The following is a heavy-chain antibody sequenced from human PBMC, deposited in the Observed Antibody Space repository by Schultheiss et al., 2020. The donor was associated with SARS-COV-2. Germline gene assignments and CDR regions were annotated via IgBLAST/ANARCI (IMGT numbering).Heavy chain of an antibody. J-gene: IGHJ4*02. Sequence: GGSLRLSCAASGFTFSSYGMHWVRQAPGKGLEWVAVIWYDGSNKYYADSVKGRFTISRDNSKNTLYLQMNSLRAEDTAIYYCAKDLLAFYYFDYWGQGTLVTVSS. CDR2: IWYDGSNK. CDR3: AKDLLAFYYFDY. V-gene: IGHV3-33*06. CDR1: GFTFSSYG.